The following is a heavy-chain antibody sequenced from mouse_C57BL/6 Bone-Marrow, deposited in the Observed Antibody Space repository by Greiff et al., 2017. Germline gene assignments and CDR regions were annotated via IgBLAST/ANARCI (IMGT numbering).Heavy chain of an antibody. D-gene: IGHD4-1*01. V-gene: IGHV5-4*01. J-gene: IGHJ2*01. CDR3: ARERNWDEYYFDY. CDR1: GFTFSSYA. CDR2: ISDGGSYT. Sequence: EVQLVESGGGLVKPGGSLKLSCAASGFTFSSYAMSWVRQTPEKRLEWVATISDGGSYTYYPDNVKGRFTISRDNAKNNLYLQMSHLKSEDTAMYYCARERNWDEYYFDYWGQGTTLTVSS.